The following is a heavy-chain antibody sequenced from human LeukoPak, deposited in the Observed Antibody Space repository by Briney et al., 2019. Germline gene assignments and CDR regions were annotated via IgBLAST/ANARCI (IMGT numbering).Heavy chain of an antibody. J-gene: IGHJ4*02. D-gene: IGHD3-10*01. Sequence: GRSLRLSCAASGFTFDDYAMHWVRQAPGKGLEWVSAISGSGGSTYYADSVKGRFTISRDNSKNTLYLQMNSLRAEDTAVYYCAKGYGSGVSWFDYWGQGTLVTVSS. CDR2: ISGSGGST. V-gene: IGHV3-23*01. CDR3: AKGYGSGVSWFDY. CDR1: GFTFDDYA.